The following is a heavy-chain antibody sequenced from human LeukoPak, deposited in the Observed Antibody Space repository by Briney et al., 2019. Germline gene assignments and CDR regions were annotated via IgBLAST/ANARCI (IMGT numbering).Heavy chain of an antibody. CDR1: GFPISSNY. D-gene: IGHD3-22*01. Sequence: PGGSLSLSCAASGFPISSNYMSWVRQAPGKGLEWVSVIYSGGSTYYADTVQGRFTISRDNSKNTLYLQMNSLRAEDTAVYYCARVHNYYDSSGYEINWFDPWGQGTLVTVSS. CDR3: ARVHNYYDSSGYEINWFDP. CDR2: IYSGGST. J-gene: IGHJ5*02. V-gene: IGHV3-53*01.